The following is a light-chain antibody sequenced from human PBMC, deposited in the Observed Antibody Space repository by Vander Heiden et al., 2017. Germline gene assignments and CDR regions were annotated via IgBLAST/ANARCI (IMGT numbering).Light chain of an antibody. CDR1: TLPKKF. Sequence: SYELTQPPSVSVSPGQTARITCSADTLPKKFAYWYQQKSGQAPVLVIYEDRKRTSGIPERFSGSSSGTMATLTISGAQVEEEADYYCYSTDSSGNYYVFGTGTKVTVL. CDR2: EDR. V-gene: IGLV3-10*01. J-gene: IGLJ1*01. CDR3: YSTDSSGNYYV.